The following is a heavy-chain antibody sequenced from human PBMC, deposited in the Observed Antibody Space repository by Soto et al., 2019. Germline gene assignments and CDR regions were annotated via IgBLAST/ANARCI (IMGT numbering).Heavy chain of an antibody. CDR1: GFTFSSYS. CDR2: ISSNGGST. D-gene: IGHD3-16*02. Sequence: LRLSCSVSGFTFSSYSMHWVRQAPGKGLEYVSSISSNGGSTYYPDSVKGRFTISRDNSKNTLYLQMSSLRVEDTAVYYCVKYRWVDYWGQGTLVTVSS. CDR3: VKYRWVDY. V-gene: IGHV3-64D*06. J-gene: IGHJ4*02.